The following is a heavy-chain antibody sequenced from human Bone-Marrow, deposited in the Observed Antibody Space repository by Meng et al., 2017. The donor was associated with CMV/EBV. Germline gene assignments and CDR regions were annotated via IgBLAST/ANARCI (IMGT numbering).Heavy chain of an antibody. CDR3: AKDQGYYDFWSAIDS. Sequence: ASVKVSCKASGYTFTDYYLHWVRQAPGQGLEWMAWMNPNNGDTNYAQKFQARVTMTRDTSIRMGYMELSSLRSDDTAVYYCAKDQGYYDFWSAIDSWGQGTTVTVSS. CDR2: MNPNNGDT. J-gene: IGHJ6*01. V-gene: IGHV1-2*02. CDR1: GYTFTDYY. D-gene: IGHD3-3*01.